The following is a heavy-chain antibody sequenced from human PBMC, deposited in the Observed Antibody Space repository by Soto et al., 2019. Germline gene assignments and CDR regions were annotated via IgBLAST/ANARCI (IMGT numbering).Heavy chain of an antibody. Sequence: PGGSLRLSCAASGFRFSDHYMTWIRQAPGKGLEWVSKISSSGTTMYYADSVKGRFTVSRDNAKNSLYLEMNSLRAEDTAVYYCAGDPYYYGSAFWGQGTLVTVSS. CDR3: AGDPYYYGSAF. V-gene: IGHV3-11*01. CDR1: GFRFSDHY. CDR2: ISSSGTTM. J-gene: IGHJ4*02. D-gene: IGHD3-10*01.